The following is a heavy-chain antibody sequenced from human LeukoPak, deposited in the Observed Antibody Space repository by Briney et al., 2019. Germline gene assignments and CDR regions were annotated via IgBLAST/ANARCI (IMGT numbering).Heavy chain of an antibody. V-gene: IGHV1-2*06. J-gene: IGHJ6*03. CDR1: GGTFSSYA. CDR3: ARDDVDTAMVQYYYYYYMDV. D-gene: IGHD5-18*01. CDR2: INPNGGGT. Sequence: ASVKVSCKASGGTFSSYAISWMRQAPGQGLEWMGRINPNGGGTNYAQKFQGRVTMTRDTSISTAYMKLSRLRSDDTAVYYCARDDVDTAMVQYYYYYYMDVWGKGTTVTVSS.